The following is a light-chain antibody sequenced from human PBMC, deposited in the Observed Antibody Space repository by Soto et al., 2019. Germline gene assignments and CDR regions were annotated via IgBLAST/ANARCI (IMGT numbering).Light chain of an antibody. J-gene: IGKJ3*01. CDR2: VAS. V-gene: IGKV1-9*01. CDR3: QQVNSYHRT. CDR1: QGISSD. Sequence: DIQLTQSPSFLSAPVGDRVTITCRASQGISSDLAWYQQKPGKAPKILIYVASTLQSRVPRRFSGSGYWTEFTLTFSSLQPEDFATYYCQQVNSYHRTFGPGTKVDI.